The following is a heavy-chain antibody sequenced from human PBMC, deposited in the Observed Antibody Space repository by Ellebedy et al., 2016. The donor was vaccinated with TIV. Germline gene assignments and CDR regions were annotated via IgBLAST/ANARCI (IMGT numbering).Heavy chain of an antibody. CDR1: GGSFSGYY. CDR2: INHSGST. D-gene: IGHD6-13*01. V-gene: IGHV4-34*01. Sequence: GSLRLXXAVYGGSFSGYYWSWIRQPPGKGLEWIGEINHSGSTNYNPSLKSRVTISVDTSKNQFSLKLSSVTAADTAVYYCAREMRIAAAGRDWGQGTLVTVSS. CDR3: AREMRIAAAGRD. J-gene: IGHJ4*02.